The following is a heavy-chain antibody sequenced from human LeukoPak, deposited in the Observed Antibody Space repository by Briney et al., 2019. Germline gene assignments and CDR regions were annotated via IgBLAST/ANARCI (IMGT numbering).Heavy chain of an antibody. CDR2: IYYSGST. D-gene: IGHD6-13*01. CDR1: GGSISSYY. V-gene: IGHV4-59*08. CDR3: ARHSSRWPLLGY. Sequence: SETLSLTCTVSGGSISSYYWSWIRQPPGKGLEWIGYIYYSGSTNYNPSLKSRVTISVDTSKNQFSLKLSSVTAADTAVYYRARHSSRWPLLGYWGQGTLVTVSS. J-gene: IGHJ4*02.